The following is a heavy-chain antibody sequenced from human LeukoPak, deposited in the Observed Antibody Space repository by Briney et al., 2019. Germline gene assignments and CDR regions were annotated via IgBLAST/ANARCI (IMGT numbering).Heavy chain of an antibody. CDR2: FDPEDGDT. D-gene: IGHD1-26*01. CDR1: GYTLTELS. V-gene: IGHV1-24*01. CDR3: ATVGWEGATVGD. J-gene: IGHJ4*02. Sequence: VASVKVSCKVSGYTLTELSMHWVRQAPGKGLEWMGGFDPEDGDTIYAQKFQGRVTMTEDTSTDTAYMELSSLRSEDTAVYYCATVGWEGATVGDWGQGTLVTVSS.